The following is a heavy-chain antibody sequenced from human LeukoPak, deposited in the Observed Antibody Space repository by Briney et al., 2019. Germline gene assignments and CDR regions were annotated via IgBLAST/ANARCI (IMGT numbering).Heavy chain of an antibody. J-gene: IGHJ4*02. D-gene: IGHD3-10*01. V-gene: IGHV3-30*18. CDR1: GFTFSSYG. CDR2: ISYDGSNK. CDR3: AKSRWGTMVRGVTFDY. Sequence: PGGSLRLSCAASGFTFSSYGMHWVRQAPGKGLEWVAVISYDGSNKYYADSVKGRFTISRDNSKNTLYLQMNSLRAEDTAVYYCAKSRWGTMVRGVTFDYWGQGTLVTVSS.